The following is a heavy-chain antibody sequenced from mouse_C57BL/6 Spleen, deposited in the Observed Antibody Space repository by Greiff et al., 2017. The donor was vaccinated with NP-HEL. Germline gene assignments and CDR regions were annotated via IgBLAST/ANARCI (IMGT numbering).Heavy chain of an antibody. D-gene: IGHD4-1*01. V-gene: IGHV7-3*01. J-gene: IGHJ2*01. Sequence: EVQLVESGGGLVQPGGSLSLSCAASGFTFTDYYMSWVRQPPGKALEWLGFIRNKANGYTTEYSASVKGRFTISRDNSQSILYLQMNALRAEDSATCYCARLLGQDYFDYWGQGTTLTVSS. CDR3: ARLLGQDYFDY. CDR1: GFTFTDYY. CDR2: IRNKANGYTT.